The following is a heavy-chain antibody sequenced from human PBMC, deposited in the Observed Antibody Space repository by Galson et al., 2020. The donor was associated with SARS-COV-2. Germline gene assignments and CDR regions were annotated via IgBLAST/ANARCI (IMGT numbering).Heavy chain of an antibody. CDR1: GFTFSNFA. CDR3: AISPLTHVPESRPLY. CDR2: LYSGGSI. Sequence: GESLKISCAASGFTFSNFAMSWVRQAPGKGLEWVSILYSGGSIFYADSVKGRFTISRDNSKNTLYLQINSLGAEDTAVYYCAISPLTHVPESRPLYWGKGTRVTVSS. J-gene: IGHJ4*02. D-gene: IGHD3-22*01. V-gene: IGHV3-23*03.